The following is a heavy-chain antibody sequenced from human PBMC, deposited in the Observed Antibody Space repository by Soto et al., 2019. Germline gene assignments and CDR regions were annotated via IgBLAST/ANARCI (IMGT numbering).Heavy chain of an antibody. Sequence: SVKVSCKASGGTFSSYTISWVRQAPGQGLEWMGRIIPILGIANYAQKFQGRVTITADKSTSTAYMELSSLRSEDTAVYYCAREPVVPAAMGWFDPWGQGTLVTVSS. CDR3: AREPVVPAAMGWFDP. CDR2: IIPILGIA. V-gene: IGHV1-69*02. J-gene: IGHJ5*02. D-gene: IGHD2-2*01. CDR1: GGTFSSYT.